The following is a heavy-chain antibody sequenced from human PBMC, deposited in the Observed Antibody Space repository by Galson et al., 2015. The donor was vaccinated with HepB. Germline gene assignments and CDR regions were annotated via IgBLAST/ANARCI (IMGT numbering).Heavy chain of an antibody. D-gene: IGHD3-10*01. Sequence: SLRLSCAASGFTVSSNYMSWVRQAPGKGLEWVSVIYSGGSTYYADSVKGRFTISRDNSKNTLYLQMNSLRAEDTAVYYCARSGLLWFGELLAPFDYWGQGTLVTVSS. CDR3: ARSGLLWFGELLAPFDY. V-gene: IGHV3-66*01. CDR1: GFTVSSNY. CDR2: IYSGGST. J-gene: IGHJ4*02.